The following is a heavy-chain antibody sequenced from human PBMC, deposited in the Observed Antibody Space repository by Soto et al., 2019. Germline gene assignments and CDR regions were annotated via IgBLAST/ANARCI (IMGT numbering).Heavy chain of an antibody. CDR1: GYTFTSYY. V-gene: IGHV1-8*01. D-gene: IGHD3-16*01. Sequence: ASVKVSCKASGYTFTSYYINWVRQATGQGLEWMGWMNPNSGNTGYAQKFQGRVTMTRNTSISTAYMELSSLRSEDTAVYYCARGGESKYYYGMDVWGQGTTVTVSS. CDR3: ARGGESKYYYGMDV. CDR2: MNPNSGNT. J-gene: IGHJ6*02.